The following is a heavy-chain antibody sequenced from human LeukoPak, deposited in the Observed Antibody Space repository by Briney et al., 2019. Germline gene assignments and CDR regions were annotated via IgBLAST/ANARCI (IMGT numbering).Heavy chain of an antibody. J-gene: IGHJ4*02. D-gene: IGHD3-16*02. CDR1: GFTFSNAW. CDR2: IKSKTDGGTT. CDR3: TTLYDYVWGSYRRYYFDY. Sequence: GGSLRLSCAASGFTFSNAWMNWVRQAPGKGLEWVGRIKSKTDGGTTDYAAPVKGRLTISRDDSKNTLYLQMNSLKTEDTAVYYCTTLYDYVWGSYRRYYFDYWGQGTLVTVSS. V-gene: IGHV3-15*07.